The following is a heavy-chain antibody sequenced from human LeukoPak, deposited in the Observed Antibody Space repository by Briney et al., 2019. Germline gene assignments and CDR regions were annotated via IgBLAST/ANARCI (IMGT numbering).Heavy chain of an antibody. V-gene: IGHV3-23*01. CDR1: GFTFSSYA. D-gene: IGHD3-10*01. Sequence: QAGGSLRLSCAASGFTFSSYAMSWVRQAPGRGLEWVSGISGSADSTYYAAFVRGRFTISRDNSKNTLYLQMNSLRAEDTAVYYCAKDLRFGELLTLDYWGQGTLVTVSS. CDR2: ISGSADST. J-gene: IGHJ4*02. CDR3: AKDLRFGELLTLDY.